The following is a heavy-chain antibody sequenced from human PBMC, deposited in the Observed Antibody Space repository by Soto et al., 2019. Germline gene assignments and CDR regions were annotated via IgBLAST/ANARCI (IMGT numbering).Heavy chain of an antibody. CDR1: GYTFTGYY. V-gene: IGHV1-2*02. J-gene: IGHJ4*02. D-gene: IGHD5-18*01. Sequence: GGSVKVSCKASGYTFTGYYMHWVRQAPGQGLEWMGWINPNSGGTNYAQKFQGRVTMTRDTSISTAYMELSRLRSDDTAVYYCATGGYSYGPITDYWGQGTLITVSS. CDR3: ATGGYSYGPITDY. CDR2: INPNSGGT.